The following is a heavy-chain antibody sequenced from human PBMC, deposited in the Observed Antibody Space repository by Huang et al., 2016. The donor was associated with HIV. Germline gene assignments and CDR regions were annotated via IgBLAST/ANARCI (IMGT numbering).Heavy chain of an antibody. CDR2: ISYDAKTK. CDR1: GFTFSSYG. J-gene: IGHJ4*02. D-gene: IGHD6-13*01. CDR3: AKGGSAAAVLDF. Sequence: QVQLVESGGGVVQPGRSLRISCAASGFTFSSYGMHWVRQVAGKGLEWVAVISYDAKTKYDADSVKGRFSISRDNSKTTVYLQLNSLRLEDTAVYYCAKGGSAAAVLDFWGQGTLVTVSS. V-gene: IGHV3-30*18.